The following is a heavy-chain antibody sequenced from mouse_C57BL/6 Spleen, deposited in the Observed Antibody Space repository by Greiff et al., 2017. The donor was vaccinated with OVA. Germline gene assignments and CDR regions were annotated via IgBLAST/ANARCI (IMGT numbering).Heavy chain of an antibody. CDR3: ARRYRGYFDY. J-gene: IGHJ2*01. V-gene: IGHV1-50*01. CDR2: IDPSDSYT. Sequence: QVQLQQPGAELVKPGASVKLSCKASGYTFTSYWMQWVKQRPGQGLEWIGEIDPSDSYTNYNQKFKGKATLTVDTSYSTAYMQLSSVASEDSAVYYCARRYRGYFDYWGQGTTLTVSS. D-gene: IGHD2-12*01. CDR1: GYTFTSYW.